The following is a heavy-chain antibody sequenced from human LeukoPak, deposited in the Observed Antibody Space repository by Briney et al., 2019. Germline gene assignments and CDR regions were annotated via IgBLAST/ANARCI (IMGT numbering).Heavy chain of an antibody. Sequence: GGSLRLSCTASGFTFGDYAMSWVRQAPGKGLEWVGFIRSKACGGTREYAASVIGRFTISRDDSKSIAYLQMNGLKTEDTAVYYCTSSTLRLGELSVDYWGQGTLVTVSS. CDR3: TSSTLRLGELSVDY. CDR1: GFTFGDYA. D-gene: IGHD3-16*02. V-gene: IGHV3-49*04. CDR2: IRSKACGGTR. J-gene: IGHJ4*02.